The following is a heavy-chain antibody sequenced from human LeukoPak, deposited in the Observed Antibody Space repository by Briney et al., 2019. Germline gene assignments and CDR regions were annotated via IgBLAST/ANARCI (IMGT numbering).Heavy chain of an antibody. CDR1: GGSISRYY. V-gene: IGHV4-59*01. CDR2: IYYSGST. Sequence: PSETLSLTCTVSGGSISRYYWSWIRQPPGKGLGWIGHIYYSGSTNYNPSLKSRVTISVDTSKNQFSLKVSSVTAADTAVYYCARAVPSGQYYFDYWGQGTLVTVSS. D-gene: IGHD5-12*01. J-gene: IGHJ4*02. CDR3: ARAVPSGQYYFDY.